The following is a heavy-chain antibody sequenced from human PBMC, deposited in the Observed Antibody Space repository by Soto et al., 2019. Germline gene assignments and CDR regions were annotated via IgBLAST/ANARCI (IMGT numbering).Heavy chain of an antibody. V-gene: IGHV4-39*01. D-gene: IGHD6-19*01. Sequence: PSETLSRTCTFSGGSIXSSSYYLGWIRQPPGKGLEWIGSIYYSGSTYYNPSLKSRVTISVDTSKNQFSLKLSSVTAADTAVYYCARGSVAQYYYYGMDVWGQGTTVTVSS. CDR1: GGSIXSSSYY. CDR2: IYYSGST. J-gene: IGHJ6*02. CDR3: ARGSVAQYYYYGMDV.